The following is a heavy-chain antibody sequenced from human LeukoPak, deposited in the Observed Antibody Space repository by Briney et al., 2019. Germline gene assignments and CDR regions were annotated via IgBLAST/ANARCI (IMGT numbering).Heavy chain of an antibody. V-gene: IGHV3-23*01. CDR1: GFTFSSYS. CDR2: ISDSGDYT. J-gene: IGHJ3*02. CDR3: AKKGLGYCSSTSCSDAFDI. Sequence: QTGGSLRLSCAASGFTFSSYSMNWVRQAPGKGLEWVSGISDSGDYTYYADSVKGRFTISRDNSKNTMYLQMNSLRAEDTALYYCAKKGLGYCSSTSCSDAFDIWGQGTMVTVSS. D-gene: IGHD2-2*01.